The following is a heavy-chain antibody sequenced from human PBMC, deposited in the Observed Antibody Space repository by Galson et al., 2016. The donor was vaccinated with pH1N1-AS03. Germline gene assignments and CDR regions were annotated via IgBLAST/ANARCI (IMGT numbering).Heavy chain of an antibody. J-gene: IGHJ4*02. Sequence: ETLSLTCTVSGGSISSTPYYWGWIRQPPGKGLEWIGTIYFRGATYYSPSLQSRVTISIDSSKNLFSLSLSSVTAADTAVYYCARHVGGSYPNNLDSWGQGTLVIVSS. D-gene: IGHD1-26*01. CDR3: ARHVGGSYPNNLDS. CDR2: IYFRGAT. V-gene: IGHV4-39*07. CDR1: GGSISSTPYY.